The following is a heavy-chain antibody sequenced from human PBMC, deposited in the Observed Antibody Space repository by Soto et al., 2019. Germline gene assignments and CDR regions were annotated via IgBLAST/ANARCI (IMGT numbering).Heavy chain of an antibody. V-gene: IGHV3-64D*06. CDR2: ISNNGGST. Sequence: GGSLRLSCSASGFTFSTYAMHWVRQAPGKGLEYVSAISNNGGSTYYADSVKGRFTISRDNSKNTLYLQMSILRTADTAIYYCVKGGITMVRGVLFAYWGQGTPVTVSS. CDR3: VKGGITMVRGVLFAY. D-gene: IGHD3-10*01. CDR1: GFTFSTYA. J-gene: IGHJ4*02.